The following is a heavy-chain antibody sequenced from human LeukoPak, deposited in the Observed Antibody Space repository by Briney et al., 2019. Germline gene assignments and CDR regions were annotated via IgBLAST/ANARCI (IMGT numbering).Heavy chain of an antibody. V-gene: IGHV4-59*12. CDR2: IYYSGST. J-gene: IGHJ4*02. CDR1: GGSISSYY. Sequence: SETLSLTCTVSGGSISSYYWSWIRQPPGKGLEWIGYIYYSGSTNYNPSLKSRVTISVDTSKNQFSLWLNSVTAADTAIYYCVSLGYCSGGTCQWVFDHWGQGTLVTVSS. D-gene: IGHD2-15*01. CDR3: VSLGYCSGGTCQWVFDH.